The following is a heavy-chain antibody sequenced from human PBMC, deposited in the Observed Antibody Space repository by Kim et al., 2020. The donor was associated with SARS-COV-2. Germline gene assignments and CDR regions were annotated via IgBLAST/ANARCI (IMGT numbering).Heavy chain of an antibody. D-gene: IGHD1-7*01. Sequence: GGSLRLSCVGSGFNFGEYAMHWVRQGPGKGLEWVSGINWNSISIAYADSVKGRFTISRDNAKNSLYLQMNSLTTEDTALYYCSRGGDNWNYNYYYGMDVWGQGTTVTVSS. V-gene: IGHV3-9*01. CDR3: SRGGDNWNYNYYYGMDV. J-gene: IGHJ6*02. CDR2: INWNSISI. CDR1: GFNFGEYA.